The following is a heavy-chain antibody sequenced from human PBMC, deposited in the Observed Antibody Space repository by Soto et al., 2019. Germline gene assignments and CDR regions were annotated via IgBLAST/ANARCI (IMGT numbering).Heavy chain of an antibody. CDR3: ASLGFWGVAAAKYYFDY. Sequence: TLSLTCTVSGGSISSGGYYWSWIRQHPGKGQEWIGYIYYSGSTYYNPSPKSRVTISVDTSKNQFSLKLSSVTAADTAVYYCASLGFWGVAAAKYYFDYWGQGTLVTVSS. CDR2: IYYSGST. CDR1: GGSISSGGYY. J-gene: IGHJ4*02. D-gene: IGHD6-13*01. V-gene: IGHV4-31*03.